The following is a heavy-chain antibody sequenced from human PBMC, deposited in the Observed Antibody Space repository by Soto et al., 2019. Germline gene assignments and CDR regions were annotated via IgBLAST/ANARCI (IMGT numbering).Heavy chain of an antibody. CDR3: ARDFYGGYTYGPGDY. V-gene: IGHV3-7*01. CDR1: GFMFSAYW. CDR2: IHGDGGKI. D-gene: IGHD5-18*01. Sequence: PGGSLRLSCAASGFMFSAYWMSWVRHAPGKGLEWVANIHGDGGKIHYVDSVKGRFTISRDNAKRSLYLQMNSLRAEDTAVYYCARDFYGGYTYGPGDYRGQGALVTVSS. J-gene: IGHJ4*02.